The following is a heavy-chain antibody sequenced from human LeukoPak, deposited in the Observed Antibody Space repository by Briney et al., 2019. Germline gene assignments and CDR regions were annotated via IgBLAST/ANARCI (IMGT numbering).Heavy chain of an antibody. J-gene: IGHJ5*02. CDR1: GGSISSGSYY. Sequence: TSETLSLTCTVSGGSISSGSYYWSWIRQPAGKGLEWIGRIYTSGSTNYNPSLKSRLTISVDTSKNQFSLKLSSVTAADTAVYYCARENVPYSSSWQNWFDPWGQGTLVTVSS. V-gene: IGHV4-61*02. CDR2: IYTSGST. CDR3: ARENVPYSSSWQNWFDP. D-gene: IGHD6-13*01.